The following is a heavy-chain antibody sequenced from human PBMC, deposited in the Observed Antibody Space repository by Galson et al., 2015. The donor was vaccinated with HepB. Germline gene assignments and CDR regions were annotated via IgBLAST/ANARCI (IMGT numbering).Heavy chain of an antibody. J-gene: IGHJ4*02. CDR1: GYTLTELS. V-gene: IGHV1-24*01. D-gene: IGHD7-27*01. CDR3: ATAELGMEGGAHFDY. Sequence: SVKVSCKVSGYTLTELSMHWVRQAPGKGLEWMGGFDPEDGETIYAQKFQGRVTMTEDTSTDTAYMELSSLRSEDTAVYYCATAELGMEGGAHFDYWGQGTLVTVSS. CDR2: FDPEDGET.